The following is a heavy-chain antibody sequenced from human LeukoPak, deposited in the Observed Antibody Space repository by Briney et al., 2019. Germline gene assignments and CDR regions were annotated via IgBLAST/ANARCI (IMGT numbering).Heavy chain of an antibody. CDR3: ATLNYGGKSNDAFDI. V-gene: IGHV4-34*01. J-gene: IGHJ3*02. D-gene: IGHD4-23*01. Sequence: SETLSLTCVVYDDSFSGYYWNWIRQPPGEGLEWIGEIYHSGSTNYNPSLKSRVTISVDTSKNQFSLKLSSVTAADTAVYYCATLNYGGKSNDAFDIWGQGTMVTVSS. CDR1: DDSFSGYY. CDR2: IYHSGST.